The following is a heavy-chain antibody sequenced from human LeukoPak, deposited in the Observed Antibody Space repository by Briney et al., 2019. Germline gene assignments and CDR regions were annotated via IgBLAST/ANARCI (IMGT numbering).Heavy chain of an antibody. D-gene: IGHD3-22*01. CDR1: GGSFSGYY. Sequence: SETLSLTCAVYGGSFSGYYWGWIRQPPGKGLEWIGSIYYSGSTYYNPSLKSRVTISVDTSKNQFSLKLSSVTAADTAVYYCARARRITMIVGPGAFDIWGQGTMVTVSS. CDR3: ARARRITMIVGPGAFDI. CDR2: IYYSGST. J-gene: IGHJ3*02. V-gene: IGHV4-34*01.